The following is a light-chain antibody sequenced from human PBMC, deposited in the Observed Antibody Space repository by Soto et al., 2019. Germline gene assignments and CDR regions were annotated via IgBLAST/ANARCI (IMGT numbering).Light chain of an antibody. CDR2: AAS. J-gene: IGKJ1*01. CDR1: QSISSY. Sequence: DIPMTQSPSSLSASVGDRVTITCRASQSISSYVNWYQQKPGKASKLLIYAASTLQSGVPSRFSRNGTGTDFTLTISRLQPEDVAIYFRQQSYSTWTFGQGTKVEIK. V-gene: IGKV1-39*01. CDR3: QQSYSTWT.